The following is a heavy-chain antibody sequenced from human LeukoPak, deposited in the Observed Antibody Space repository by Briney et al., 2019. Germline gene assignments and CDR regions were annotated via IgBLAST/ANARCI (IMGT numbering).Heavy chain of an antibody. J-gene: IGHJ5*02. CDR2: IYYSGST. Sequence: SETLSPTCTVSGGSISSSSYYWGWICQPPGKGLEWIGSIYYSGSTNYNPSLKSRVTISVDTSKNQFSLKLSSVTAADTAVYYCARRSHFWNWFDPWGQGALVTVSS. D-gene: IGHD3-3*01. V-gene: IGHV4-39*07. CDR1: GGSISSSSYY. CDR3: ARRSHFWNWFDP.